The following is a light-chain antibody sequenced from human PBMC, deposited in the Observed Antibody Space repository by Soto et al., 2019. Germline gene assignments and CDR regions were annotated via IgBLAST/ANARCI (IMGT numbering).Light chain of an antibody. CDR1: QSHSSSY. V-gene: IGKV3-20*01. J-gene: IGKJ3*01. CDR3: QQYGSSLLT. CDR2: GAS. Sequence: EILLTQSPATRSLSPGERAILLCRASQSHSSSYLAWYEQKPGQAPRLLIYGASRRATGIRDRFSGSGSGTDFTLTISRLEPEDFAVYYCQQYGSSLLTFGPGTKVDIK.